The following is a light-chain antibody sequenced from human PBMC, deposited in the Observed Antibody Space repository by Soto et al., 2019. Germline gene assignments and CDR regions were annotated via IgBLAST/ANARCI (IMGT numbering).Light chain of an antibody. Sequence: QAVLTQSPSASGTPGQRVTISCSGSSSNIGSNTVNWYQQLPGTAPKLLIYSNNQRPSGVPDRFSGSKSGTSASLAISGLQSEDEDDYYCAAWDASLNDVVFGGGTKVTVL. V-gene: IGLV1-44*01. J-gene: IGLJ2*01. CDR3: AAWDASLNDVV. CDR1: SSNIGSNT. CDR2: SNN.